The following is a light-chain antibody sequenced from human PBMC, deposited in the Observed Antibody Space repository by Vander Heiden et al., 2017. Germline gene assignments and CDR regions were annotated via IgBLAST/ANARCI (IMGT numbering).Light chain of an antibody. V-gene: IGKV1-27*01. J-gene: IGKJ4*01. CDR2: AAS. CDR1: PGITNY. Sequence: GDRVTITCRARPGITNYLAWYQQKPGKAPKLLIYAASTMQSGVPSRFSGSGSGTDFTLTISSLQPEDVAAYYCQKYDGAPLTFGEGTRVEIK. CDR3: QKYDGAPLT.